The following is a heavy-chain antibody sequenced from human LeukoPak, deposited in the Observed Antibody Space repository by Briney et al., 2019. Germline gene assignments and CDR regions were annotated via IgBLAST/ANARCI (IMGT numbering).Heavy chain of an antibody. Sequence: ASVKVSCKASGYTFTSYAMHWVRQAPGQRLEWMGWINAGNGNTKYSQKFQGRVTITRDTSASTAYMELSSLRSEDTAVYYCAARRDGYMANWFDPWGQGTLVTVSS. CDR1: GYTFTSYA. J-gene: IGHJ5*02. D-gene: IGHD5-24*01. V-gene: IGHV1-3*01. CDR3: AARRDGYMANWFDP. CDR2: INAGNGNT.